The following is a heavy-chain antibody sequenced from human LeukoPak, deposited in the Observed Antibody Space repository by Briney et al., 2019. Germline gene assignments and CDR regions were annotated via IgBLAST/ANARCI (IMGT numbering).Heavy chain of an antibody. CDR2: IIPIFGTA. CDR3: ARGSVGGRMDY. D-gene: IGHD1-26*01. Sequence: GASVKVSCKASGGTFSSYAISWVRQAPGQGLEWMGGIIPIFGTANYAQKFQGRVTMTRNTSISTAYMELSSLRSEDTAVYYCARGSVGGRMDYWGQGTLVTVSS. J-gene: IGHJ4*02. V-gene: IGHV1-69*05. CDR1: GGTFSSYA.